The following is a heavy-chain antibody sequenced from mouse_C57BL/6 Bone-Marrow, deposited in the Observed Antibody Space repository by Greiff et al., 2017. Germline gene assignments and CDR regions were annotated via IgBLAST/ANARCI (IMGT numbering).Heavy chain of an antibody. V-gene: IGHV1-55*01. D-gene: IGHD2-5*01. J-gene: IGHJ1*03. CDR3: ARPYYSNYWYFDV. CDR1: CYTFTSYW. CDR2: IDPGSGST. Sequence: QVQLQQPGAELVKPGASVKMSCKASCYTFTSYWITWVKQRPGQGLEWIGDIDPGSGSTNYNEKFKSKATLTVDTSSSTAYMQLSSLTSEDSAVYYCARPYYSNYWYFDVWGTGTTVTVSS.